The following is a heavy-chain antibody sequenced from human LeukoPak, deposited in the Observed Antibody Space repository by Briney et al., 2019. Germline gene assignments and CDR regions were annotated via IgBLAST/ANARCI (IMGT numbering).Heavy chain of an antibody. V-gene: IGHV4-59*01. CDR2: IGNTGAT. J-gene: IGHJ5*02. Sequence: SETLSLTCTVSGASISGSYWSWIRQSPGKGLDWIGYIGNTGATNYSPSLNSRVTISVDTSKNQVPLKLNSVTAADTAVYHCARYSTYCDSTSCYQFDLWGHGTLVTVSS. CDR3: ARYSTYCDSTSCYQFDL. D-gene: IGHD2-2*01. CDR1: GASISGSY.